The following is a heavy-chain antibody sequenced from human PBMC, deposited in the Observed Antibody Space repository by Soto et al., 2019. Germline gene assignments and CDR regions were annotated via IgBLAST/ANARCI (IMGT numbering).Heavy chain of an antibody. CDR1: GFTFTSYA. Sequence: EVHLLESGGGLVQPGGSLTLFCAASGFTFTSYALTWVRQAPGKGLEWVSTISDSGGSTYYADSVTGRFTNSRDDSKETLDLQMNSLRDEGSAVYFCAKYHTGIRYSSSPLDYWGQGTLVTVSS. V-gene: IGHV3-23*01. D-gene: IGHD6-6*01. CDR3: AKYHTGIRYSSSPLDY. J-gene: IGHJ4*02. CDR2: ISDSGGST.